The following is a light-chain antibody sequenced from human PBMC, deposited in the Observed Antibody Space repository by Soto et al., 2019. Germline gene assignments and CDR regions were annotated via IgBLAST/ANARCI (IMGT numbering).Light chain of an antibody. Sequence: ILMTQSPATVSVSPGESATLSCRASQNIYYNVAWYQHRPGQAPRLLIYRASTRAPGVPARFSGSGSGTEFPLPIRRLEPEDFTVYSCLQYHNLWAFGQGTKVEI. J-gene: IGKJ1*01. V-gene: IGKV3-15*01. CDR3: LQYHNLWA. CDR1: QNIYYN. CDR2: RAS.